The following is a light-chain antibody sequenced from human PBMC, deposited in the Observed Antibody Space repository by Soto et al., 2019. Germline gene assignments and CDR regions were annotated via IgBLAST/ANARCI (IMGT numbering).Light chain of an antibody. CDR3: QQYHSYWT. V-gene: IGKV1-5*01. CDR2: DSS. CDR1: QNIRSW. J-gene: IGKJ1*01. Sequence: DFQMTQSPSTLSASVGDRVTITCRASQNIRSWLAWFQQKTGKAPKLLIYDSSSLESGVPQRFSGSGSGTEFAITISRLQTDDFSTYYCQQYHSYWTFGQGTKVE.